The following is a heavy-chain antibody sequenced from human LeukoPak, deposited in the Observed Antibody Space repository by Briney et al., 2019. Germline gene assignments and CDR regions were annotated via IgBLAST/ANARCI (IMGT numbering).Heavy chain of an antibody. D-gene: IGHD3-10*01. CDR3: ARATRRFGELYDAFDI. CDR2: IIPILGIA. J-gene: IGHJ3*02. CDR1: GGTFSSYA. V-gene: IGHV1-69*04. Sequence: SVKVSCKASGGTFSSYAISWVRQAPGQGLEWMGRIIPILGIANYAQKFQGRVTITADKSTSTAYMELSSLRSEDTAVYYCARATRRFGELYDAFDIWGQGTMVTVSS.